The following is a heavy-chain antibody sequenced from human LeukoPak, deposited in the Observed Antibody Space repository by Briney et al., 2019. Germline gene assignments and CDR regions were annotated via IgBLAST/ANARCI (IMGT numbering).Heavy chain of an antibody. CDR1: GGSISSYY. CDR3: AREEVGYYMDV. J-gene: IGHJ6*03. Sequence: PSETLSLTCTACGGSISSYYWSWIRQPPGKGLEWIGYIYYSGSTNYNPSLKSRVTISVDTSKNQFSLKLSSVTAADTAVYYCAREEVGYYMDVWGKGTTVTISS. CDR2: IYYSGST. V-gene: IGHV4-59*01.